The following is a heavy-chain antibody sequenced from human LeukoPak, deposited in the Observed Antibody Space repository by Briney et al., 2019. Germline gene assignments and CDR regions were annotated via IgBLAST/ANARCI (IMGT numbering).Heavy chain of an antibody. J-gene: IGHJ4*02. Sequence: PGGSLRLSCAASGFTFSSYSMNWVHQAPGKGLEWVSSISSSSSFIYYADSVKGRFTISRDNAKNSLYLQMNSLRAEDTAVYYCARDSGGYDPVDYWGQGTLVTVSS. V-gene: IGHV3-21*01. CDR1: GFTFSSYS. CDR3: ARDSGGYDPVDY. CDR2: ISSSSSFI. D-gene: IGHD5-12*01.